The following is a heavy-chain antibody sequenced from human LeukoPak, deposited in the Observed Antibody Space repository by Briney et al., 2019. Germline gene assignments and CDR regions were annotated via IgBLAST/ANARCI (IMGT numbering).Heavy chain of an antibody. CDR2: INPSGGST. CDR1: GYTFTSYF. V-gene: IGHV1-46*01. CDR3: ARDSADYGDHDY. Sequence: ASVKVSCKASGYTFTSYFMHWVRQAPGKGLDWMGIINPSGGSTSYAQKFQGRVTMTRDTSTSTVYMELSSLRSEDTAVYYCARDSADYGDHDYWGQGSRLTVSS. D-gene: IGHD4-17*01. J-gene: IGHJ4*02.